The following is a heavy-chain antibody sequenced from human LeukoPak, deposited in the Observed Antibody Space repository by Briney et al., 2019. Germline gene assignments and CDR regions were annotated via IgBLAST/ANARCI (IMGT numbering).Heavy chain of an antibody. CDR3: AGALPRIVLTDAIDI. V-gene: IGHV3-21*01. Sequence: GGSLRLPCADSGFTFSSYSMNWVRQAPGKGLEWVSSISSSSYIYYADSVKGRFTVSRDNAKNSLYLQVNSLRVEDTTVYYCAGALPRIVLTDAIDIWGQGTLVTVSS. CDR2: ISSSSYI. CDR1: GFTFSSYS. D-gene: IGHD1-26*01. J-gene: IGHJ3*02.